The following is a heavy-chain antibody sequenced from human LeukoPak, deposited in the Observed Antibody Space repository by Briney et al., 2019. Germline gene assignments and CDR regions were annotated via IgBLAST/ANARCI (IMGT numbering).Heavy chain of an antibody. V-gene: IGHV3-30*02. CDR2: IRYDGSNK. CDR1: GFTFSSYG. CDR3: AKDTAFVVVVVAATPDPYFDY. Sequence: PVGSLRLYCAASGFTFSSYGMHCVREAPGKGLEGVQFIRYDGSNKYYADYVKGRFTISRDNSKNTLYLQMNSLRAEDTAVYYCAKDTAFVVVVVAATPDPYFDYWGQGTLVTVSS. J-gene: IGHJ4*02. D-gene: IGHD2-15*01.